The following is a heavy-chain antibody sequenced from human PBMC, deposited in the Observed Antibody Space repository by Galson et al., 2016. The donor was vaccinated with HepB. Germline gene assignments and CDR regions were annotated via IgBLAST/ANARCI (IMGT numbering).Heavy chain of an antibody. CDR2: IRSKAYGGTT. Sequence: SLRLSCAASGFTFSGYAMHWVRQAPGKGLEWVGFIRSKAYGGTTEYAASVKGRFTFSRDDSKSIAYLQMNSLRAEDTAVYSCAKVGDGWELGDVFDIWGQGTMVTVSS. V-gene: IGHV3-49*04. CDR3: AKVGDGWELGDVFDI. J-gene: IGHJ3*02. D-gene: IGHD3-10*01. CDR1: GFTFSGYA.